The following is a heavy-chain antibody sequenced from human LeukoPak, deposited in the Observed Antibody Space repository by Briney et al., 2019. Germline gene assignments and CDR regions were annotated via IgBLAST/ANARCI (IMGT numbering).Heavy chain of an antibody. Sequence: TGGSLRLSCEASGFIFSRYAMHWVRQAPGKGLEWVAVISYDGSKKYYADSVKGRFTISRDNSKNTLYLQMNSLRIEDTAVYYCAKRMGPSIAATDLDHWGQGTLVTVSS. CDR3: AKRMGPSIAATDLDH. CDR1: GFIFSRYA. D-gene: IGHD6-13*01. CDR2: ISYDGSKK. V-gene: IGHV3-30-3*02. J-gene: IGHJ4*02.